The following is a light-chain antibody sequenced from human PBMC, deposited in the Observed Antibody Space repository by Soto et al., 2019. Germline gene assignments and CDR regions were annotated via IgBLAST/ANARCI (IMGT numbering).Light chain of an antibody. Sequence: QSALTQPASVSGSPGQSITISCTGTSIVVGGSNYVSWYQQHPGKAPKLMIYDVSNRPSGVSNRFSGSKSGNTASLTISGLQAEDEADYYCGSYTSTSTLYVFGTGTKLTVL. V-gene: IGLV2-14*03. CDR2: DVS. J-gene: IGLJ1*01. CDR1: SIVVGGSNY. CDR3: GSYTSTSTLYV.